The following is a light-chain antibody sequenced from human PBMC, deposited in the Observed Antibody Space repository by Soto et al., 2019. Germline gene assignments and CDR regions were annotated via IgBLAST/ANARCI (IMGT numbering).Light chain of an antibody. CDR3: SSYTSSSTNVV. CDR1: SSDVGGYNY. Sequence: QSVLTQPASVSGSPGQSITISCTGTSSDVGGYNYVSWYQQHPGNAPKLMIYEVSNRPSGVSNRFSGSKSGNTASLTISGLQAEDEADYYCSSYTSSSTNVVFGGGTKLTVL. J-gene: IGLJ2*01. V-gene: IGLV2-14*01. CDR2: EVS.